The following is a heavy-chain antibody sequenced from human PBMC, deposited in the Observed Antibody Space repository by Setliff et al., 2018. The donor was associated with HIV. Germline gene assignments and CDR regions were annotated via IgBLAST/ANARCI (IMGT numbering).Heavy chain of an antibody. CDR3: TRGHYSSSSG. Sequence: ETLSLTCSVSGGSINSDYWSWIRQAPGKGLEWVSSVSSSSTHIYYADSVKGRFTISRDNAKNSLYLQMNSLRAEDTAVYYCTRGHYSSSSGWGQGTLVTVSS. CDR1: GGSINSDY. J-gene: IGHJ4*02. CDR2: VSSSSTHI. V-gene: IGHV3-21*01. D-gene: IGHD6-6*01.